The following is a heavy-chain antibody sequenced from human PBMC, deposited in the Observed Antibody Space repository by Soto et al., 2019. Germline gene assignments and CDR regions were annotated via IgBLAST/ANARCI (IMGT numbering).Heavy chain of an antibody. V-gene: IGHV3-23*01. CDR1: GFTFGSYA. CDR2: ISGSGGST. Sequence: GGSLRLSCAASGFTFGSYAMSWVRQAPGKGLEWVSAISGSGGSTYYADSVKGRFTISRDNSKNTLYLQMNSLRAEDTAVYYCAKDRRYSSGWLGYVCDYWGQGTLVTVSA. J-gene: IGHJ4*02. D-gene: IGHD6-19*01. CDR3: AKDRRYSSGWLGYVCDY.